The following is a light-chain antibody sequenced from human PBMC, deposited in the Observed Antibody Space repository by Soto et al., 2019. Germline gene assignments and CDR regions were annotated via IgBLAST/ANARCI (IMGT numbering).Light chain of an antibody. CDR2: GAS. V-gene: IGKV3-15*01. CDR1: QSVRSN. J-gene: IGKJ5*01. Sequence: DIVMPKSPATLSVSPGARSTLSGRASQSVRSNLAWYQQKPGQAPRLLISGASTRATGIPARLSGSGSGTEFTLTISSLRSEEFAVYYCKKYDNWPITFGQGKRLEIK. CDR3: KKYDNWPIT.